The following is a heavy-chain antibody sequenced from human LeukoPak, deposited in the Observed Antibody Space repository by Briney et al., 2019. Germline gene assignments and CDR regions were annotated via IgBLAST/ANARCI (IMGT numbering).Heavy chain of an antibody. D-gene: IGHD3-16*01. CDR1: GVSISSYY. V-gene: IGHV4-4*09. CDR3: ARATPVGGVRFDY. J-gene: IGHJ4*02. Sequence: PPETLSLTCTVSGVSISSYYWSWIRQPPGKGLEWIGSIYTTGDTRYNPSLKSRVTISVDTSKNQFSLKLSSVTAADTAVYYCARATPVGGVRFDYWGQGTLVTVSS. CDR2: IYTTGDT.